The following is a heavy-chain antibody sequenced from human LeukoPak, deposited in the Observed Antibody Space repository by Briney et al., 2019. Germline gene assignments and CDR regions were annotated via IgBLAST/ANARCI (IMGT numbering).Heavy chain of an antibody. CDR3: GGFLKRIASWSPPKYYFDY. D-gene: IGHD6-13*01. CDR1: GGSFSGYY. V-gene: IGHV4-34*01. J-gene: IGHJ4*02. Sequence: SETLSLTCAVYGGSFSGYYWSWLRQPPGKGLEWIGEINHSGSTNYNPSLKSRVTISVDTSKNQSSLKLSSVTAADQAVFYCGGFLKRIASWSPPKYYFDYWGQGTLVTVSS. CDR2: INHSGST.